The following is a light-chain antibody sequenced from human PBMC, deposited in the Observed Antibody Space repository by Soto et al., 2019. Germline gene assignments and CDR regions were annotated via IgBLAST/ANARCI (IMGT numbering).Light chain of an antibody. J-gene: IGKJ1*01. Sequence: IQMTQSPSTLPASAGDRVTITCRASQSISSWLAWYQQKPGKAPKLLIYDASSLESGVPSRFSGSGSGTEFTLTISSLQPDDFATYYCQQYNTYSGTFGQGTKVDIK. V-gene: IGKV1-5*01. CDR3: QQYNTYSGT. CDR2: DAS. CDR1: QSISSW.